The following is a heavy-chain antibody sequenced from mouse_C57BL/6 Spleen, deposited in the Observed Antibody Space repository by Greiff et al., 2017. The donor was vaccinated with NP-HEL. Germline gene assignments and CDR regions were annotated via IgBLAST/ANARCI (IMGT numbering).Heavy chain of an antibody. V-gene: IGHV1-50*01. J-gene: IGHJ4*01. CDR1: GYTFTSYW. D-gene: IGHD1-1*01. Sequence: QVQLQQPGAELVKPGASVKLSCKASGYTFTSYWMQWVKQRPGQGLEWIGEIDPSDSYTNYNQKFQGKATLTVYTSSSTAYMQLSSLTSEDSAVYYCARGGSVYYAMDYWGQGTSVTVSS. CDR3: ARGGSVYYAMDY. CDR2: IDPSDSYT.